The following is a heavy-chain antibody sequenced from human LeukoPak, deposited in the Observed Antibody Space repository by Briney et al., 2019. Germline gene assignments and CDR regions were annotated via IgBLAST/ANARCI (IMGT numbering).Heavy chain of an antibody. Sequence: GGSLRLSCAASGFTFSSYSMNWVRQAPGKGLEWVSYISSSSSTIYYADSVKGRSTISRDNAKNSLYLQMNSLRDEDTAVYYCARDGGIVVVPAALNWFDPWGQGTLVTVSS. D-gene: IGHD2-2*01. J-gene: IGHJ5*02. V-gene: IGHV3-48*02. CDR2: ISSSSSTI. CDR3: ARDGGIVVVPAALNWFDP. CDR1: GFTFSSYS.